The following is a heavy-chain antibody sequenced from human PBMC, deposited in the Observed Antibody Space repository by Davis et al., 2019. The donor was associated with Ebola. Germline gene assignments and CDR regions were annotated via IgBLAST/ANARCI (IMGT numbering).Heavy chain of an antibody. J-gene: IGHJ5*02. CDR1: GFTFSSYW. CDR2: IKQDGSEK. V-gene: IGHV3-7*01. D-gene: IGHD2-2*01. CDR3: AREDQLLMDLWFDP. Sequence: GGSLRLSCAASGFTFSSYWMSWVRQGPGKGLEWVANIKQDGSEKYYVDSVKGRFTISRDNAKNSLYLQMNSLRAEDTAVYYCAREDQLLMDLWFDPWGQGTLVTVSS.